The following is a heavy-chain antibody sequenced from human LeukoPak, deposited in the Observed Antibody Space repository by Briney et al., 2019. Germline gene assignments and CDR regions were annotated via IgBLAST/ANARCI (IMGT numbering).Heavy chain of an antibody. CDR1: GFTFSSYG. CDR2: IYSGGNT. Sequence: GGSLRLSCAASGFTFSSYGMSWVRQAPGKGLEWVSVIYSGGNTYYTGSVKGRFTISRDNSKNTLYLQMNSLRAEDTAVYYCARDRLDYDSSGYYSVYWGQGTLVTVSS. CDR3: ARDRLDYDSSGYYSVY. D-gene: IGHD3-22*01. V-gene: IGHV3-66*01. J-gene: IGHJ4*02.